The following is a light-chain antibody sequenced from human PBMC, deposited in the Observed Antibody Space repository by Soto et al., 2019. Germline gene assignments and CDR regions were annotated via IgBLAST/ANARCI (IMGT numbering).Light chain of an antibody. Sequence: DIQMTQSPSSLSASIGDRVTITCRASQSISYYLNWYQHKPGKAPKLLIYAASTLQSGVPSRFSGSGSDTDFTLTISSLQPEDFATYYCQQSSTIPLTFGPGTKVDIK. V-gene: IGKV1-39*01. CDR1: QSISYY. CDR2: AAS. CDR3: QQSSTIPLT. J-gene: IGKJ3*01.